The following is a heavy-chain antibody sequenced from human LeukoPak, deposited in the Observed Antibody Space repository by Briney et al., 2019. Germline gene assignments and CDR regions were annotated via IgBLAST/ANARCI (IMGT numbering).Heavy chain of an antibody. D-gene: IGHD3-3*01. J-gene: IGHJ4*02. Sequence: PLQTLSLTCTVSGDSISSGGYYWNWIRQHPGEGLEWIGSIYYSGSTYYNPSLKSRLTISVDTSKNQFSLKLTSVTAADTAVYYRARWTIFGVGSFDYWGQGSLVTVSS. CDR3: ARWTIFGVGSFDY. V-gene: IGHV4-31*03. CDR2: IYYSGST. CDR1: GDSISSGGYY.